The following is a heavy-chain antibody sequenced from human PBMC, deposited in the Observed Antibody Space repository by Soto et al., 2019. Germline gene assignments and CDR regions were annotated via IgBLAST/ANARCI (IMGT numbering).Heavy chain of an antibody. CDR3: ARDPESRWLQFLNYFDY. J-gene: IGHJ4*02. CDR1: GFTFSSYA. V-gene: IGHV3-30-3*01. D-gene: IGHD5-12*01. Sequence: GGSLRLSCAASGFTFSSYAMHWVRQAPGKGLEWVAVISYDGSNKYYADSVKGRFTISRDNSKNTLYLQMNSLRAEDTAVYYCARDPESRWLQFLNYFDYWGQGTLVTVSS. CDR2: ISYDGSNK.